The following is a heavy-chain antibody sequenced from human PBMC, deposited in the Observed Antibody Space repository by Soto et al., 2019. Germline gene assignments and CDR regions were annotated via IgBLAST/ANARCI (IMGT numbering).Heavy chain of an antibody. V-gene: IGHV1-2*02. Sequence: APVKVSCEASRYTITCYYMHWARHANGQGLEWMGWINPKSGGPYAVQKFQGRVTMTRDTSSSTAYMELSGLRSDDTAIYYCGKANSGDEDEFGYWGQGTLVTVSS. CDR3: GKANSGDEDEFGY. D-gene: IGHD5-12*01. J-gene: IGHJ4*02. CDR1: RYTITCYY. CDR2: INPKSGGP.